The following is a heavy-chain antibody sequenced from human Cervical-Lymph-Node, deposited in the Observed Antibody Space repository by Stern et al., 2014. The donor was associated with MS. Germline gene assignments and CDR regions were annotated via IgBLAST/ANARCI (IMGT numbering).Heavy chain of an antibody. D-gene: IGHD5-24*01. CDR2: IKAGNGNT. CDR1: GGTFTNYA. CDR3: ASWAGITTDGGNYFDY. Sequence: QVQLVQSGAEVKKPGASVKVSCKDSGGTFTNYAIHWVRQAPGQGLEWMGWIKAGNGNTKYSQTFQDRLTITRDTSATTAYMELSSLRSEDTAVYFCASWAGITTDGGNYFDYWGQGTLVTVSS. J-gene: IGHJ4*02. V-gene: IGHV1-3*01.